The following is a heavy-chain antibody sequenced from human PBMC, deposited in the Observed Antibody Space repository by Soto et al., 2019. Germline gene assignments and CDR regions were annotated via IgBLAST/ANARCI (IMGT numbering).Heavy chain of an antibody. CDR1: GGSISSGGYY. V-gene: IGHV4-31*03. D-gene: IGHD3-22*01. Sequence: SETLSLTCTVSGGSISSGGYYWSWIRQHPGKGLEWIGYIYYSGSTYYNPSLKSRVTISVDTSKNQFSLKLSSVTAADTAVYYCASSYYYDSSGYYYPPLFDYWGQGTLVTVSS. CDR2: IYYSGST. J-gene: IGHJ4*02. CDR3: ASSYYYDSSGYYYPPLFDY.